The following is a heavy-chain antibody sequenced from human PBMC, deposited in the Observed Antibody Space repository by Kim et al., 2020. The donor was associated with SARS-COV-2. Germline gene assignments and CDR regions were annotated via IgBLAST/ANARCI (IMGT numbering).Heavy chain of an antibody. D-gene: IGHD3-3*01. CDR3: ARFTSFVSCYAFDI. J-gene: IGHJ3*02. Sequence: PSLKSRVTISVDKSKNQFSLKLSSVTAADTAVYYCARFTSFVSCYAFDIWGQGTMVTVSS. V-gene: IGHV4-4*02.